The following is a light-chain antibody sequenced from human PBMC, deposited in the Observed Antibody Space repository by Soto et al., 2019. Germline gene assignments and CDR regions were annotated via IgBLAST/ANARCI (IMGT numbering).Light chain of an antibody. CDR3: QQANSFPYT. CDR1: QGISNW. J-gene: IGKJ2*01. Sequence: DIQMTQSPSSVSASVGDRVTITCRASQGISNWLAWYQQKAGKAPKLLIYATSTLQSGVPSRFRGSGSGTEFTLTIRSLQPDDVATYYCQQANSFPYTFGQGTKLEIK. V-gene: IGKV1-12*01. CDR2: ATS.